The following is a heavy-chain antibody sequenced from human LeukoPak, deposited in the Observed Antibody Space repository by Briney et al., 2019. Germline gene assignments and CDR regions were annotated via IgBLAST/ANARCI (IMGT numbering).Heavy chain of an antibody. CDR3: ARPGRADFDY. J-gene: IGHJ4*02. CDR1: GXSFTSYC. CDR2: IDPSDSYT. Sequence: GESLRISFKGSGXSFTSYCISWVRQMPGKGLEWMGRIDPSDSYTNYSPSSQGHVTISADKSISTAYLQWSSLKASDTAMYYCARPGRADFDYWGQGTLVTVSS. V-gene: IGHV5-10-1*01.